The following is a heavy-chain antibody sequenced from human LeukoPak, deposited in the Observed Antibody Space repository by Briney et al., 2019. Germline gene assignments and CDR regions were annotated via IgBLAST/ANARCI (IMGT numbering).Heavy chain of an antibody. CDR1: GFIVSSYH. Sequence: GGSLRLSCAVSGFIVSSYHMNWVRQAPGKGLEWVSDIYRGGCRCGGLFYGDSVKARFTTSSHSSKNTLFLQMNSQRAEDTAVYYCARGVYGDGNNSFDYWGVGILVTVSS. CDR3: ARGVYGDGNNSFDY. V-gene: IGHV3-66*01. J-gene: IGHJ4*02. CDR2: IYRGGCRCGGL. D-gene: IGHD5-24*01.